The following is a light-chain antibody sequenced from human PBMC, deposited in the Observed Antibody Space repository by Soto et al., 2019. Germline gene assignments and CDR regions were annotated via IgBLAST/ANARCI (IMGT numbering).Light chain of an antibody. V-gene: IGKV1-39*01. CDR3: QHSYSTPRT. CDR2: AAS. Sequence: DLQMTQSPSSLSASVGDRVTITCRASQSISSYLNWYQQKPGKAPKRLIYAASSLQSGVPSRFSGSGSGTDFTLTISSLQPEDFATYYCQHSYSTPRTFGQGTKVEIK. J-gene: IGKJ1*01. CDR1: QSISSY.